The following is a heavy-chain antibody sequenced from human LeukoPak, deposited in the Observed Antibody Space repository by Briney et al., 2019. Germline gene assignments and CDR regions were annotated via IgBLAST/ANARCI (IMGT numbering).Heavy chain of an antibody. V-gene: IGHV4-4*07. D-gene: IGHD5-12*01. CDR3: ARDYEAWVGGYPPHAFDI. Sequence: PSEPLSLTCPAFGGSIGSYYWSWIRQPAGKGLDWIGRNYTSGSTNYNPSLKSRVTMSVGTSRNHFSLRLSSVTAADTAVYYCARDYEAWVGGYPPHAFDIWGQGTMVTVSS. J-gene: IGHJ3*02. CDR1: GGSIGSYY. CDR2: NYTSGST.